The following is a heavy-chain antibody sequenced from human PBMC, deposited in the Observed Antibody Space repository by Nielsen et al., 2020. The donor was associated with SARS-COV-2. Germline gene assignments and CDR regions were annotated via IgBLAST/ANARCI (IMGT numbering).Heavy chain of an antibody. CDR3: ARGLAAAGLDY. J-gene: IGHJ4*02. Sequence: GESLKISCAASGFTFSSYAMHWVRQAPGKGLEWVAVIWHDGSNKYYADSVKGRFTISRDNSKNTLYLQMNSLRAEDTAVYYCARGLAAAGLDYWGQGTLVTVSS. CDR1: GFTFSSYA. CDR2: IWHDGSNK. D-gene: IGHD6-13*01. V-gene: IGHV3-33*01.